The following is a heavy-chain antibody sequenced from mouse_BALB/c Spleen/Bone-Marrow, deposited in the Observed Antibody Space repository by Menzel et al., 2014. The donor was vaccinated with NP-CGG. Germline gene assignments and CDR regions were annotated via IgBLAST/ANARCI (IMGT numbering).Heavy chain of an antibody. CDR3: AGYGNYGDYFDY. J-gene: IGHJ2*01. CDR2: INPSTGYT. Sequence: QVHVKQSGAELAKPGASVKMSCKASGYTFTSYWMHWVKQRPGQGLEWIGYINPSTGYTEYNQKFKDKATLTADKSSSTAYMQLSSLTSEDSAVYYCAGYGNYGDYFDYWGQGTTLTVSS. D-gene: IGHD2-1*01. V-gene: IGHV1-7*01. CDR1: GYTFTSYW.